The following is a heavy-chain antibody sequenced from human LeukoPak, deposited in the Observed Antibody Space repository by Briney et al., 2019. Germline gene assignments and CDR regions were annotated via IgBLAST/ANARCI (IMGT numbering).Heavy chain of an antibody. Sequence: GESLKISCKGSGYSFTSYWIGWVRQMPGKGLEWMGFIYPGDSDTRYSPSFQGQVTISADKSISTAYLQWSSLKASDTAMYYCARQGGCSSTSCYSNWFDPWGQGTLVTVSS. CDR3: ARQGGCSSTSCYSNWFDP. D-gene: IGHD2-2*01. CDR1: GYSFTSYW. V-gene: IGHV5-51*01. J-gene: IGHJ5*02. CDR2: IYPGDSDT.